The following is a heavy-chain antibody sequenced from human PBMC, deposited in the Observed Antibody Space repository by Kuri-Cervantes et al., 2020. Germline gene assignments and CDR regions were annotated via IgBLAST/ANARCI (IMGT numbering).Heavy chain of an antibody. CDR1: GFTFSNYW. V-gene: IGHV3-7*01. CDR2: IKQDGSEK. J-gene: IGHJ6*02. D-gene: IGHD2-21*01. Sequence: GESLKISCAASGFTFSNYWMDWVRQAPGKGLEWVANIKQDGSEKYYVDSVKGRFTISRDNAKNSLFLQMNSLRAEDTAVYYCARIRVRYYYGMDVWGQGTTVTVSS. CDR3: ARIRVRYYYGMDV.